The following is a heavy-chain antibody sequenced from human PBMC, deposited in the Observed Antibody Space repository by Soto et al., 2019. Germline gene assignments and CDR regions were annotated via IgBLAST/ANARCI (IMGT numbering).Heavy chain of an antibody. Sequence: DVQLVESGGGLVQPGGSLRLSCAASGFTISGFWMHWVRQGPGEGLVWVSEVNSDGRNIKYADSVKGRFTISRDNAKNTLYLQMNRLRAEDTAVHYCASEFRGGGPWGQGTLVTVSS. CDR2: VNSDGRNI. CDR1: GFTISGFW. CDR3: ASEFRGGGP. D-gene: IGHD3-16*01. V-gene: IGHV3-74*01. J-gene: IGHJ5*02.